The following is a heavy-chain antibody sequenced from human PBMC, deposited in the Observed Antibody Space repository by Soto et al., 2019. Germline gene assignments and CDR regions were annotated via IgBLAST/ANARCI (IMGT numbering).Heavy chain of an antibody. CDR3: ARGMPYYFDY. CDR2: IYNTGST. D-gene: IGHD2-2*01. V-gene: IGHV4-31*03. CDR1: GGSISRGLHY. J-gene: IGHJ4*02. Sequence: QVQLQESGPGLVKPSQTLSLTCTVSGGSISRGLHYWSWIRQRPGKGLEWIAYIYNTGSTYYNPSLKSRITISVDTSNNQFSLKMSSVTAADTAVYYCARGMPYYFDYWGQGSLVTVSS.